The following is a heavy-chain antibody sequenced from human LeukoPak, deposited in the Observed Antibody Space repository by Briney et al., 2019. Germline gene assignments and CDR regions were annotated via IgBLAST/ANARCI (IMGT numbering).Heavy chain of an antibody. V-gene: IGHV4-34*01. CDR1: GGSFSGYY. J-gene: IGHJ4*02. CDR2: INHSGST. Sequence: PSETLSLTCAVYGGSFSGYYWSSIRQPPGKGLEWIGEINHSGSTNYNPSLKSRVTISVDTSKNQFSLKLSSVTAADTAVYYCARGPADVDIVATKGADYWGQGTLVTVSS. D-gene: IGHD5-12*01. CDR3: ARGPADVDIVATKGADY.